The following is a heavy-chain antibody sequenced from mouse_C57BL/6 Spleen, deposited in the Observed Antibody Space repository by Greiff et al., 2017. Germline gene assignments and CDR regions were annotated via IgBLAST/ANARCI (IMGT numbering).Heavy chain of an antibody. Sequence: VQLQQSGAELVRPGTSVKVSCKASGYAFTNYLIEWVKQRPGQGLEWIGVINPGSGGTNYNEKFKGKATLTADKSSSTAYMQLSSLTSEDSAVYFCARHSSGYVSYFDYWGQGTTLTVSS. D-gene: IGHD3-2*02. CDR1: GYAFTNYL. V-gene: IGHV1-54*01. CDR3: ARHSSGYVSYFDY. CDR2: INPGSGGT. J-gene: IGHJ2*01.